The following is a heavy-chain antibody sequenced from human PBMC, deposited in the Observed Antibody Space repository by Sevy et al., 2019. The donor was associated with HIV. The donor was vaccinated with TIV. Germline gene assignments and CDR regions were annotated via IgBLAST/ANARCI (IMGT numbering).Heavy chain of an antibody. CDR3: ARDYGDYGLGPERAFDI. CDR1: GFTFSSYS. D-gene: IGHD4-17*01. Sequence: GESLKISCAASGFTFSSYSMNWVRQAPGKGLEWVSSISSSSSYIYYADSVKGRFTISRDNAKNSLYLQMNSLRAEDTAVYYCARDYGDYGLGPERAFDIWGQGTMVTVSS. J-gene: IGHJ3*02. V-gene: IGHV3-21*01. CDR2: ISSSSSYI.